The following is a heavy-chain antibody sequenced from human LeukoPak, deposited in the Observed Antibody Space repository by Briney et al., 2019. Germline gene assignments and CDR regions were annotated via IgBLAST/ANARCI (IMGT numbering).Heavy chain of an antibody. D-gene: IGHD2-2*01. CDR2: ISGSGGST. CDR3: AHGAMYQLDY. Sequence: GGTLRLSCAASGFTFSSYGMSWVRQAPGKGLEWVSAISGSGGSTYYADSVKGRFTISRDNSKNTLFLQMNSLRAEDTAVYYCAHGAMYQLDYWGQGTLVTVSS. J-gene: IGHJ4*02. V-gene: IGHV3-23*01. CDR1: GFTFSSYG.